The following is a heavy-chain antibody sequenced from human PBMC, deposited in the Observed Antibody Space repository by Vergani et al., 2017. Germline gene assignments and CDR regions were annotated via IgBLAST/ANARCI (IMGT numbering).Heavy chain of an antibody. CDR2: ISTSGGST. CDR1: GFTFSSFA. V-gene: IGHV3-23*01. J-gene: IGHJ3*02. D-gene: IGHD3-22*01. Sequence: EVQLLESGGGLVQPGGSLRLSCAASGFTFSSFAMSWVRQAPGKGLEWVSTISTSGGSTYYADSVRGRFTISRDNSRNTLYLQMNSLRAKDTAVYYCAKEMRTVYYDSSGYYSDAFDIWGQGTMVTVSS. CDR3: AKEMRTVYYDSSGYYSDAFDI.